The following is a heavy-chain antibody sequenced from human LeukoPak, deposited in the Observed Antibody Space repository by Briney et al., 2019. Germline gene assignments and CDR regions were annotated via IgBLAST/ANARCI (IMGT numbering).Heavy chain of an antibody. D-gene: IGHD2-8*01. Sequence: SSVKVSCKASGGTFSSYAISWVRQAPGQGVAWMGRIIPILGIANYAQKFQGRVTITAGKSTSTAYMELSSLRSEDTAVYYCARIVLMVYAPTGRMDVWGQGTRVTVSS. CDR2: IIPILGIA. V-gene: IGHV1-69*04. J-gene: IGHJ6*02. CDR3: ARIVLMVYAPTGRMDV. CDR1: GGTFSSYA.